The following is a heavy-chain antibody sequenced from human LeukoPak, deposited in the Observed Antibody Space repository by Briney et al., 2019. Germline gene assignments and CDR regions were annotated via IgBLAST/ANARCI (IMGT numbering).Heavy chain of an antibody. V-gene: IGHV1-69*06. J-gene: IGHJ3*02. CDR3: ARAPEYSSSSGSGAFDI. CDR1: GGTFSSYA. CDR2: IIPIFGTV. D-gene: IGHD6-6*01. Sequence: ASVKVSCKASGGTFSSYAISWVRQAPGQGLEWMGGIIPIFGTVNYAQKFQGRVTITADKSTSTAYMELSSLRSEDTAVYYCARAPEYSSSSGSGAFDIWGQGTMVTVSS.